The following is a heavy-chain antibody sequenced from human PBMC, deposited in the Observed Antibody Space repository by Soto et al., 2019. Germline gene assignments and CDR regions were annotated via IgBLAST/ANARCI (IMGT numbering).Heavy chain of an antibody. V-gene: IGHV3-23*01. J-gene: IGHJ4*02. CDR1: GFTFSSHA. CDR3: AKDPPTIDYDILTGYWYY. D-gene: IGHD3-9*01. Sequence: GGSLRLSCAASGFTFSSHAMNWVRQAPGKGLEWVSGISGSGGSTYYADSVKGRFTISRDNSKNTLYLQMNSLRAEDTAVYYCAKDPPTIDYDILTGYWYYWGQGTLVTVSS. CDR2: ISGSGGST.